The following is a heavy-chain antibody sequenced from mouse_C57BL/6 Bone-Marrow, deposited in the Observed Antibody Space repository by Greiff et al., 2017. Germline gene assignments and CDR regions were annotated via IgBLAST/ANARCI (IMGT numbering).Heavy chain of an antibody. Sequence: QVQLQQSGAELVRPGTSVKVSCKASGYAFTNYLIEWVKQRPGQGLEWIGVINPGSGGTNYTEKVKGKATLTADKSSSTAYMQLSSLTSEDSAVYFCARSKNWDSWFAYWGQGTLVTVSA. J-gene: IGHJ3*01. CDR2: INPGSGGT. V-gene: IGHV1-54*01. D-gene: IGHD4-1*01. CDR1: GYAFTNYL. CDR3: ARSKNWDSWFAY.